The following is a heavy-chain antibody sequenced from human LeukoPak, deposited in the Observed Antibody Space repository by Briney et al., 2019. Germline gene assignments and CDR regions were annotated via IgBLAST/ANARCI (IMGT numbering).Heavy chain of an antibody. Sequence: PGRSLRLSCAASGFTFSSYGMHWVRQAPGKGLEWVAVISYDGSNKYYADSVKGRFTISRDNSKNTLYLQMNSLRAEDTAVYYCAKDGYNGKGGLYFFDYWGQGTLVTVSS. V-gene: IGHV3-30*18. CDR1: GFTFSSYG. CDR2: ISYDGSNK. J-gene: IGHJ4*02. CDR3: AKDGYNGKGGLYFFDY. D-gene: IGHD5-24*01.